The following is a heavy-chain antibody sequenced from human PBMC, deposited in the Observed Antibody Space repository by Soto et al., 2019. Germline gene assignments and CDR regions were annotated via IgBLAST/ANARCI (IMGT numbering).Heavy chain of an antibody. Sequence: QVQLQQWGAGLLKPSETLSLTCAVYGGSFSGYYWSXXXXXXGKGLEWIGEINHSGSTNYNPSLKXRXXXXXXXXXXXXXXXXXXXXXXXXXXXXXXXXXXXXXXXXXXXTFDYWGQGTLVTVSS. CDR2: INHSGST. V-gene: IGHV4-34*01. J-gene: IGHJ4*02. CDR3: XXXXXXXXXXXXXXTFDY. CDR1: GGSFSGYY.